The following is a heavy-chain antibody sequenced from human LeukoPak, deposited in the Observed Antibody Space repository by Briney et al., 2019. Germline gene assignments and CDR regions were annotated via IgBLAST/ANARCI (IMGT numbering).Heavy chain of an antibody. CDR2: IYTSGST. V-gene: IGHV4-61*02. J-gene: IGHJ4*02. CDR1: GGSISSGSYY. D-gene: IGHD6-6*01. Sequence: PSETLSLTCTVSGGSISSGSYYWSWLRQPAGKGLEWIGRIYTSGSTNYNPSLKSRVTITEDTSKNQSSLKLSSVTAADTAVYYCATYSSSSGRAYWGQGTLVTVSS. CDR3: ATYSSSSGRAY.